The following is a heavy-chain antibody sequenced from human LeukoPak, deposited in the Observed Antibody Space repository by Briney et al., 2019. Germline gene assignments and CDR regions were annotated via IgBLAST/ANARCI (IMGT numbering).Heavy chain of an antibody. CDR2: IYYSGST. V-gene: IGHV4-59*01. CDR1: GGSISSYY. D-gene: IGHD6-13*01. Sequence: SETLSLTCTVSGGSISSYYWSWIRQPPGKGLEWIGYIYYSGSTNYNPSLKSRVTISVDTSKNQFSLKLSSVTAADTAVYYCARDLGYSSSWYPNWFNPWSQGTLVTVSS. J-gene: IGHJ5*02. CDR3: ARDLGYSSSWYPNWFNP.